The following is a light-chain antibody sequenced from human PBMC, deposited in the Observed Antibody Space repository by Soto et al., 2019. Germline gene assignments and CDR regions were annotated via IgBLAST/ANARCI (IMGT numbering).Light chain of an antibody. V-gene: IGLV2-14*01. CDR2: EVS. CDR1: SRDVGGYKY. CDR3: SSYTSSSHCV. J-gene: IGLJ1*01. Sequence: QSVLTQPASVSGSPGQSITISCTGTSRDVGGYKYVSWYQQHPGKAPKLMIYEVSYRPSGVSNRFSGSKSGNTASLTISGLQAEDEADYYCSSYTSSSHCVFGNGTKVTVL.